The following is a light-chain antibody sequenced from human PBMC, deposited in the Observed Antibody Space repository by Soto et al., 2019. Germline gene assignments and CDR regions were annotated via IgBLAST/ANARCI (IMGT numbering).Light chain of an antibody. J-gene: IGLJ1*01. CDR1: SSDVVAYNY. CDR2: DVT. CDR3: CSYAGSYIPLYV. V-gene: IGLV2-11*01. Sequence: QSALTQPRSVSGSPGQSVTISCTGTSSDVVAYNYVSWYQQHPGKAPKLMIYDVTKRPSGVPDRFSGSKSGNTASLTISGLQAEDEADYYCCSYAGSYIPLYVFGTGTKVTVL.